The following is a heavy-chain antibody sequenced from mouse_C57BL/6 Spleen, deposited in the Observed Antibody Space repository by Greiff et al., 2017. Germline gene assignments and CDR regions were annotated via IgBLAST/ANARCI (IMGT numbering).Heavy chain of an antibody. J-gene: IGHJ2*01. D-gene: IGHD2-4*01. CDR1: GYSITSGYY. CDR2: ISYDGSN. CDR3: ARVRYYDYDVHYFDY. V-gene: IGHV3-6*01. Sequence: EVKLVDSGPGLVKPSQSLSLTCSVTGYSITSGYYWNWIRQFPGNKLEWMGYISYDGSNNYNPSLKNRISITRDTSKNQFFLKLNSVTTEDTATYYCARVRYYDYDVHYFDYWGQGTTLTVSS.